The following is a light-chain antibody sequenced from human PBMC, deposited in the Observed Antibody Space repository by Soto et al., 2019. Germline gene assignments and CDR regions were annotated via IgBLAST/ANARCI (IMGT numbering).Light chain of an antibody. J-gene: IGKJ1*01. CDR2: GAS. CDR1: QSVTSSY. CDR3: QQYGSSPWT. V-gene: IGKV3-20*01. Sequence: EIVLTQSPGTLALSPRERATLSCRASQSVTSSYLAWYQLKPGQAPRLLIYGASSRAIDIPDRFSGSGSGTDFTLTISRLDPEDFAVYYCQQYGSSPWTFGQGTKVDI.